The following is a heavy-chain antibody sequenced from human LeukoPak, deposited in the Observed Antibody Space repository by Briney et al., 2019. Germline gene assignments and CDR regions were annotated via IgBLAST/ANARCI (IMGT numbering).Heavy chain of an antibody. D-gene: IGHD1-26*01. J-gene: IGHJ6*02. V-gene: IGHV2-70*01. CDR2: IDWDDDK. CDR3: ARIRGSYNYYYGMDV. CDR1: GFSLSTSGMC. Sequence: SGPTLVNPPQTLTLTCTFSGFSLSTSGMCVSWIRQPPGKALEWLALIDWDDDKYYSTSLKTRLTISKDTSKNQVVLTMTNMDPVDTATYYCARIRGSYNYYYGMDVWGQGTTVTVSS.